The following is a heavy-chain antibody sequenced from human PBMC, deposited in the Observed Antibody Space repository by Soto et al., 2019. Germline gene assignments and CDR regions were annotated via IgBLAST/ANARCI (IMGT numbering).Heavy chain of an antibody. CDR2: INHSGRV. CDR1: GGSFSGHS. Sequence: SETLSLTCAVYGGSFSGHSWTWIRQSPGKGLEWIGDINHSGRVNYSPSLKSRVTISLDTSKNQFSLTLSAVTAADTAMYYCSTRAYDTNGYYRFDPWGQGTLATVSS. CDR3: STRAYDTNGYYRFDP. J-gene: IGHJ5*01. D-gene: IGHD3-22*01. V-gene: IGHV4-34*01.